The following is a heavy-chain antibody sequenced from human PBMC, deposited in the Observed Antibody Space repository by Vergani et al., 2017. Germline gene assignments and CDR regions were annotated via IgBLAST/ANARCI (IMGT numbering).Heavy chain of an antibody. D-gene: IGHD3-16*01. CDR1: GGSFSGYY. Sequence: QVQLQQWGAGLLKPSETLSLTCAVYGGSFSGYYWSWIRQPPGKGLEWIGEINHSGSTNYNPSLKSRVTISVDTSKNQFSLKLSSVTAADTAGYYCARFGGGKYFQHWGQGTLVTVSS. CDR2: INHSGST. J-gene: IGHJ1*01. V-gene: IGHV4-34*01. CDR3: ARFGGGKYFQH.